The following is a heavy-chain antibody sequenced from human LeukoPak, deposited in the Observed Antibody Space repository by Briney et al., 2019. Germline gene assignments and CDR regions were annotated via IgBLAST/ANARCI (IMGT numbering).Heavy chain of an antibody. V-gene: IGHV3-7*01. D-gene: IGHD6-19*01. CDR3: ARGIAVAGSTDY. CDR2: IKQDGSEK. J-gene: IGHJ4*02. CDR1: GFTFSSYW. Sequence: GGSLRLSCEASGFTFSSYWMSWVRQPPGKGLEWVANIKQDGSEKYYVDSVKGRFTISRDNAKNSLYLQMNNLRAEDTAVYYCARGIAVAGSTDYWGQGTLVTVSS.